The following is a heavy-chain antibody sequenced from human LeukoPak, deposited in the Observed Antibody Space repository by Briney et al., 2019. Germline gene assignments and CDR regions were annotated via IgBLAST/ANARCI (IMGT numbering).Heavy chain of an antibody. Sequence: GGSLRLFCAASGFTFSSHAMSWVRQAPGKGLEWVSAISGSGGSTYYADSVKGRFTISRDKSKNTLYLQMNSLRAEDTAVYYCAKGLAVAGHFDYWGQGTLVTVSS. CDR3: AKGLAVAGHFDY. D-gene: IGHD6-19*01. V-gene: IGHV3-23*01. CDR2: ISGSGGST. CDR1: GFTFSSHA. J-gene: IGHJ4*02.